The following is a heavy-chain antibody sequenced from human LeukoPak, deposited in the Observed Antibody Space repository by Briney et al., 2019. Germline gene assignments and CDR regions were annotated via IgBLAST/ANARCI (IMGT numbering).Heavy chain of an antibody. CDR2: IKPNSGGT. Sequence: ASVKVSCKASGYTFSGYYMHWVRQAPGQGLEWMGRIKPNSGGTNYAQKFLGRVTMTRDTSISTAFLEMSSLRADDTAVYYCARDKGVYFDYWGQGTLVTVSS. V-gene: IGHV1-2*06. D-gene: IGHD3-16*01. CDR3: ARDKGVYFDY. CDR1: GYTFSGYY. J-gene: IGHJ4*02.